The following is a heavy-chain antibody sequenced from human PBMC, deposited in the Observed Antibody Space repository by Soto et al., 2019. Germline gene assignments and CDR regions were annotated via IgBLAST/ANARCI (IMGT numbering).Heavy chain of an antibody. CDR2: IYWNDDE. J-gene: IGHJ4*02. V-gene: IGHV2-5*01. Sequence: QITLKESGPTLVKPTQTLTLTCTLSGVSVSTTGVGVAWIRQPPGKALECLALIYWNDDERYSPSLKSRLTISKDISKNQVVLTMANMDPVDAATYYCAPRLWDSSGWHPFDSWGQGALVTVSS. CDR1: GVSVSTTGVG. D-gene: IGHD6-19*01. CDR3: APRLWDSSGWHPFDS.